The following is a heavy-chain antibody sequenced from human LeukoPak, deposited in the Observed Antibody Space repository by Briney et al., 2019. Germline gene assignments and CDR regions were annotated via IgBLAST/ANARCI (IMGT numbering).Heavy chain of an antibody. D-gene: IGHD1-7*01. V-gene: IGHV3-74*01. J-gene: IGHJ4*02. CDR1: GFTFSSYW. CDR2: IETDGSST. CDR3: AATNWNYGYYFDY. Sequence: GGSLRLSCAASGFTFSSYWMHWVRQAPGKGLVWVSRIETDGSSTNYADSVKGRFTISRDNAKNTLYLQMNSLRAEDTAVYYCAATNWNYGYYFDYWGQGTLVTVSS.